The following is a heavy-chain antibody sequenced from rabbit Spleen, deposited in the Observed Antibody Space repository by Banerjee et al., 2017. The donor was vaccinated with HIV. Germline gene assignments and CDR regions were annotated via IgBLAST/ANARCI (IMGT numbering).Heavy chain of an antibody. D-gene: IGHD4-1*01. Sequence: QSLEESGGDLVKPGASLTLTCIASGVSFSGNSYMCWVRQAPGKGLEWIGCIDIGDTGSAAYASWAKGRFTISKTSSTTVTLQMTSLTVADTATYFCARDLTGVIGWNFGWWGPGTLVTVS. J-gene: IGHJ6*01. CDR3: ARDLTGVIGWNFGW. V-gene: IGHV1S40*01. CDR1: GVSFSGNSY. CDR2: IDIGDTGSA.